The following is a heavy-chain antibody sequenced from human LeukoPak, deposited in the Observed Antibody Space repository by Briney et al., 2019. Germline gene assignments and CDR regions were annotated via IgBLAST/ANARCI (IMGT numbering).Heavy chain of an antibody. CDR1: GFAFSSYS. CDR2: ISSSSSYI. V-gene: IGHV3-21*01. J-gene: IGHJ4*02. CDR3: ARVKVSYYGSGSYYNSVYFDY. D-gene: IGHD3-10*01. Sequence: GGSLRLSCAASGFAFSSYSMNWVRQAPGKGLEWVSSISSSSSYIYYADSVKGRFTISRDNAKSSLYLQMNSLRAEDTAVYYCARVKVSYYGSGSYYNSVYFDYWGQGTLVTVSS.